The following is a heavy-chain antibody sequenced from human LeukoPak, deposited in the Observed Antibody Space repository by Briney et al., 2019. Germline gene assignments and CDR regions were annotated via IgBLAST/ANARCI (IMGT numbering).Heavy chain of an antibody. D-gene: IGHD2-2*03. J-gene: IGHJ4*02. CDR3: ARIGYCSSTSCYGALYYFDY. CDR2: INHSGST. CDR1: GGSFSGYY. V-gene: IGHV4-34*01. Sequence: PSETLSLTCAVYGGSFSGYYWSWLRQPPGKGLEWLGEINHSGSTNYNPSLKSRVTISVDTSKNQFSLKLSSVTAADTAVYYCARIGYCSSTSCYGALYYFDYWGQGTLVTVSS.